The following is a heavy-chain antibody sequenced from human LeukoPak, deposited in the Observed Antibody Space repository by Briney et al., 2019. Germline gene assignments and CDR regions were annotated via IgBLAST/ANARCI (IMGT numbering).Heavy chain of an antibody. V-gene: IGHV3-23*01. CDR1: GFTFSSYA. J-gene: IGHJ4*02. Sequence: PGGSLRLSCAASGFTFSSYAMSWVRQAPGKGLEWVSAISGSGGSTYNADSVKGRFTISRDNSKNTLYLQMNSLRAEDTAVYYCAKGKWVVVGATSLFDYWGQGTLVTVSS. D-gene: IGHD1-26*01. CDR3: AKGKWVVVGATSLFDY. CDR2: ISGSGGST.